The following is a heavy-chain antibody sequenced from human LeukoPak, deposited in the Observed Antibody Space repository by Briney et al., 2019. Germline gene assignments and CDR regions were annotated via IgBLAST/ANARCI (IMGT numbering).Heavy chain of an antibody. CDR3: ARGTTYYDILTGYHSYYYMDV. V-gene: IGHV1-18*01. CDR2: ISAYNGNA. CDR1: GYTFTSYG. J-gene: IGHJ6*03. Sequence: ASVKVSCKASGYTFTSYGISWVRQAPGQGLEWMGWISAYNGNANYAQKLQGRVTMTTDTSTSTAYMELRSLRSDDTAVYYCARGTTYYDILTGYHSYYYMDVWGKGTTVTVSS. D-gene: IGHD3-9*01.